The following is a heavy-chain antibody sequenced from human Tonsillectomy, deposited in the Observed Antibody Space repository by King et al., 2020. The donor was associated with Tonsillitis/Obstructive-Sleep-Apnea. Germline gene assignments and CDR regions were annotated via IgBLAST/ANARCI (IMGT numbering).Heavy chain of an antibody. CDR1: GGSISSYY. D-gene: IGHD3-10*01. Sequence: QLQESGPGLVKPSETLSLTCTVSGGSISSYYWSWIRQPPAKGLEWIGYIYYSGSTNYNPSLKSRVTISVDTSKNQFSLKLSSVTAADTAVYYCARERYGSGSSNDAFDIWGQGTMVTVSS. V-gene: IGHV4-59*12. CDR3: ARERYGSGSSNDAFDI. CDR2: IYYSGST. J-gene: IGHJ3*02.